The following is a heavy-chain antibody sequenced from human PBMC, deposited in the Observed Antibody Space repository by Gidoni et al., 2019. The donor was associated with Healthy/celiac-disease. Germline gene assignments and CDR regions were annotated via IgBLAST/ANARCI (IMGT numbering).Heavy chain of an antibody. D-gene: IGHD2-15*01. Sequence: EVQLVESWGVLVQPGGSLSISCAASGFPFNDYTMHWVRQAPGQGLEWVSLISWDGGSTYYADSVKGRFTISRDNSKNSLYLQMNSLRTEDTALYYCAKESAEGLLRFDYWGQGTLVTVSS. CDR3: AKESAEGLLRFDY. CDR2: ISWDGGST. CDR1: GFPFNDYT. J-gene: IGHJ4*02. V-gene: IGHV3-43*01.